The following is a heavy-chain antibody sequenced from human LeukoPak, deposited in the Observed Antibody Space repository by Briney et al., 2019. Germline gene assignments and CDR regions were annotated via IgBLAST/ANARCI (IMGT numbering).Heavy chain of an antibody. D-gene: IGHD5-18*01. CDR2: INPNSGGT. Sequence: ASVKASCKASGYTFTGYYMHWVRPAPGQGLAGMGWINPNSGGTNYAQKFQGRVTMTRDTSISTAYMELSRLRSDDAAVYYCARAPRLADTSRVFGYCGQGTLATVSS. V-gene: IGHV1-2*02. CDR1: GYTFTGYY. CDR3: ARAPRLADTSRVFGY. J-gene: IGHJ4*02.